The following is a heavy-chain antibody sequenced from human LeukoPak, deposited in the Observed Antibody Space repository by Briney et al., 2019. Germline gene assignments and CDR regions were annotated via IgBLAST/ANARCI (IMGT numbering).Heavy chain of an antibody. Sequence: GGSLRLSCAASKFTFSSYSMNWVRQAPGKGLEWVSSINSYSSYIYYADSVKGRFTISRDNAKNSLYLQMNSLRAEDTAVYYCARAPYYGSGSRAFDIWGQGTMVTVSS. CDR3: ARAPYYGSGSRAFDI. V-gene: IGHV3-21*01. CDR2: INSYSSYI. J-gene: IGHJ3*02. D-gene: IGHD3-10*01. CDR1: KFTFSSYS.